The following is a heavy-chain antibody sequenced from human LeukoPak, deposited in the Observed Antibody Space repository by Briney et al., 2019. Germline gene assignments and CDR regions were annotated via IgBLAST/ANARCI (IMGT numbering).Heavy chain of an antibody. CDR2: IYPSGST. J-gene: IGHJ3*02. Sequence: PSETLSLTCTVSGGSISSYYWSWIRQPAGKELEWIGRIYPSGSTNYNPSLKSRVTMSVDTSKNQFSLKLSSVTAADTAVYYCAREKDDYGDYVAFDIWGQGTMVTVSS. CDR3: AREKDDYGDYVAFDI. D-gene: IGHD4-17*01. CDR1: GGSISSYY. V-gene: IGHV4-4*07.